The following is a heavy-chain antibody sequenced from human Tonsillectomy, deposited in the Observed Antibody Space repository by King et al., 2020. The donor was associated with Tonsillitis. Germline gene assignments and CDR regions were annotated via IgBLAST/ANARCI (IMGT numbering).Heavy chain of an antibody. V-gene: IGHV3-23*04. Sequence: VQLVESGGGLVQPGGSLRLSCAASGFTFSSYAMSWVRQAPRKGLEWVSSISDSGGSTYFVDSVKGRFTIYRDKSKNTLYLQMNSLRAEDTAVYYCAKVMGYYYYGMDVWGQGTTVTVSS. D-gene: IGHD2-8*01. CDR3: AKVMGYYYYGMDV. CDR1: GFTFSSYA. CDR2: ISDSGGST. J-gene: IGHJ6*02.